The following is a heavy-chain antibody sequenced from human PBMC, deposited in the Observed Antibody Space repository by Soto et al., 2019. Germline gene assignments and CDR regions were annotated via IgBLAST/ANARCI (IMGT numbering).Heavy chain of an antibody. D-gene: IGHD2-8*01. CDR3: AKNGQPPYYYYGLDV. V-gene: IGHV1-18*01. J-gene: IGHJ6*02. CDR2: ISGYNGDT. Sequence: XSGKVSLNATGYTFTRYYFSSVRQSPGQGLEWMGWISGYNGDTTYAQKFQGRVTMTIDTSTSTAYMELRSLTSDDTAVYYCAKNGQPPYYYYGLDVWGQGTKVTVSS. CDR1: GYTFTRYY.